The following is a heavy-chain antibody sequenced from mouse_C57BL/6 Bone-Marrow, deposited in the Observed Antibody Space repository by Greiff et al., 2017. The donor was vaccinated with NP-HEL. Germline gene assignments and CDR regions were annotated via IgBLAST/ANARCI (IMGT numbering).Heavy chain of an antibody. CDR1: GFNIKDDY. V-gene: IGHV14-4*01. D-gene: IGHD2-4*01. CDR3: TTGGYYDLDY. J-gene: IGHJ2*01. CDR2: IDPENGDT. Sequence: EVQLQQSGAELVRPGASVKLSCTASGFNIKDDYMHWVKQRPEQGLEWIGWIDPENGDTEYASKFQGKATITADTSSNTAYLQLSSLTSEDTAVYYCTTGGYYDLDYWGQGTTLTVSS.